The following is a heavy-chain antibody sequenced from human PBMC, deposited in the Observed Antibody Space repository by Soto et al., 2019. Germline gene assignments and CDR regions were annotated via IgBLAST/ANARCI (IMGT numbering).Heavy chain of an antibody. CDR3: ARDHYGDYVHIYAFDI. J-gene: IGHJ3*02. CDR1: GYTFTSYG. V-gene: IGHV1-18*01. D-gene: IGHD4-17*01. CDR2: ISTYTGNT. Sequence: QVQLVQSGAEVKKPGASVKVSCKASGYTFTSYGISWVRQAPGQGPEWMGWISTYTGNTSYTQKLQVRVTMTTGTPTSAAYMALRSLRSDDTAVYYCARDHYGDYVHIYAFDIWGQGTMVTLSA.